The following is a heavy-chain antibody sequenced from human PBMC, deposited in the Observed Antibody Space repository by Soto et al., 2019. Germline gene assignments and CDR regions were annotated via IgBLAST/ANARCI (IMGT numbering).Heavy chain of an antibody. CDR3: ARTVLGPDLLADSFVDYYYYMDV. J-gene: IGHJ6*03. CDR1: GRSISHFY. V-gene: IGHV4-59*08. Sequence: SETLSLTCAVSGRSISHFYWCWLRQPPGKGLKWIGYVYYTGSTSYNPSLTRRVTFSADSSRGQFSLRLNSVTAADTAVYYCARTVLGPDLLADSFVDYYYYMDVWGQGTTVTVSS. CDR2: VYYTGST. D-gene: IGHD3-9*01.